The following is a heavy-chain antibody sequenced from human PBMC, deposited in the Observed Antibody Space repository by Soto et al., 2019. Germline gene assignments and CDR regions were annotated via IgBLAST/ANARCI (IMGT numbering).Heavy chain of an antibody. V-gene: IGHV4-39*02. CDR1: GDSMTRGSYY. CDR2: FYYTGST. Sequence: SETLSLTCVVFGDSMTRGSYYWAWIRQPPGKGLEWIGSFYYTGSTNYNPSLKSRVTISVDTSNNHFSLKLSSVTAADTAVYYCARNPAFGESIPYHYFGYWGQGTLVTVSS. D-gene: IGHD3-10*01. CDR3: ARNPAFGESIPYHYFGY. J-gene: IGHJ4*02.